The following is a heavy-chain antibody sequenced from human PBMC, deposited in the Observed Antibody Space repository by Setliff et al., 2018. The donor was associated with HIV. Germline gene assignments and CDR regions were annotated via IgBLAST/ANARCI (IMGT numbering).Heavy chain of an antibody. J-gene: IGHJ4*02. D-gene: IGHD2-15*01. CDR2: INTNTGNP. Sequence: APVKVSCKASGYTFTSYGMNWVRQAPGQGLEWMGWINTNTGNPTYAQGFTGRFVFSLDTSVSTTYLQISSLKAEDTAVYYCARGYCSGGTCYAGLFDYWGRGTLVTVSS. CDR1: GYTFTSYG. CDR3: ARGYCSGGTCYAGLFDY. V-gene: IGHV7-4-1*02.